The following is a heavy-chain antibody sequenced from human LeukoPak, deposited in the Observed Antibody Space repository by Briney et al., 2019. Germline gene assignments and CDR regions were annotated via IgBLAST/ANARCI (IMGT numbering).Heavy chain of an antibody. V-gene: IGHV3-9*01. CDR1: GFTFDDYA. D-gene: IGHD6-13*01. CDR2: ISWNSGSI. J-gene: IGHJ4*02. Sequence: GRSLGLSCAASGFTFDDYAMHWVRQAPGKGLEWVSGISWNSGSIGYADSVKGRFTISRDNAKNSLYLQMNSLRAEDTALYYCAKAAADPYFDYWGQGTLVTVSS. CDR3: AKAAADPYFDY.